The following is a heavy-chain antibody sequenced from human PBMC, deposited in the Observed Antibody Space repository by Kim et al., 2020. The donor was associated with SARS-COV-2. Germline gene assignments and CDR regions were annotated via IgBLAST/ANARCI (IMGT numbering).Heavy chain of an antibody. J-gene: IGHJ4*02. CDR3: AKDRNPASGRPIDY. Sequence: ADSVDGRFTISRDKSSTTVYLQMNILRPEDAAIYYCAKDRNPASGRPIDYWGRGTLVTVSS. V-gene: IGHV3-23*01. D-gene: IGHD6-19*01.